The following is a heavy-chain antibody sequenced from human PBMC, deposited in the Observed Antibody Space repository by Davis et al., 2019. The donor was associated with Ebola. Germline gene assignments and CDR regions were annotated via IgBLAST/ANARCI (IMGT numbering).Heavy chain of an antibody. CDR1: GFTVNSYW. J-gene: IGHJ4*02. V-gene: IGHV3-7*01. D-gene: IGHD6-19*01. CDR2: IKEDGTER. Sequence: GGSLRLSCAASGFTVNSYWMSWVRRAPGKGLEWVANIKEDGTERDYGHSVKGRFTISRDNSKNTLYLQMNSLRAEDTAVYYCARAHSSGWSLDYWGQGTLVTVSS. CDR3: ARAHSSGWSLDY.